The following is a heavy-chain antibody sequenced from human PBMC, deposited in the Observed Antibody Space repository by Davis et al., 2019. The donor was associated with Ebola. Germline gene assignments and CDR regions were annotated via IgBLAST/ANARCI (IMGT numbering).Heavy chain of an antibody. V-gene: IGHV4-34*01. CDR1: GGSFSGYY. CDR2: INHSGST. D-gene: IGHD2-2*01. Sequence: SETLSLTSAVYGGSFSGYYWSWIRQPPGKGLEWIGEINHSGSTNYNPSLKSRVTISVDTSKNQFSLKLSSVTAADTAVYYCARGLRRARYCSSTSCAKGAFDIWGQGTMVTVSS. CDR3: ARGLRRARYCSSTSCAKGAFDI. J-gene: IGHJ3*02.